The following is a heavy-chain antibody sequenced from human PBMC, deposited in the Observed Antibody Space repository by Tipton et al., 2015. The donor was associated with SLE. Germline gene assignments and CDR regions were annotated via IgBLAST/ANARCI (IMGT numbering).Heavy chain of an antibody. CDR3: ARTFYGGGDAFDV. V-gene: IGHV4-34*01. J-gene: IGHJ3*01. D-gene: IGHD4-23*01. CDR2: INRSGST. CDR1: GGSISHFY. Sequence: TLSLTCSVSGGSISHFYWSWIRQPPGKGLEWVGEINRSGSTTYNPSLKSRVTVSVDTSKNQFSLRLNSVTAVDTAVYYCARTFYGGGDAFDVWGQGTKVSVSS.